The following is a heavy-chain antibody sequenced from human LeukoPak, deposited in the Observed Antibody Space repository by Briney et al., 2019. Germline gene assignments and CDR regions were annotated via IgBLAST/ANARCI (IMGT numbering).Heavy chain of an antibody. J-gene: IGHJ4*02. CDR2: ISYDGSNK. CDR3: ARPATYYDFWSGYTS. CDR1: GFTFSSYA. V-gene: IGHV3-30-3*01. D-gene: IGHD3-3*01. Sequence: GGSLRLSCAASGFTFSSYAMHWVRQAPGKGLEWVAVISYDGSNKYYADSVKGRFTISRDNSKNTLYLQMNSLRAEDTAVYYCARPATYYDFWSGYTSWGQGTLVTVSS.